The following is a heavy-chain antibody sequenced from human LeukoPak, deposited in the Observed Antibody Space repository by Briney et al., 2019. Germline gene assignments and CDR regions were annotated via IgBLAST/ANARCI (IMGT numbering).Heavy chain of an antibody. D-gene: IGHD3/OR15-3a*01. Sequence: ASVKVSCKASGYTFTIYGINWVRQAPGQGLEWMGWISTYNGNTNYAQKLQGRVAMTTDASTSTAYMELRSLRSDDTAVYYCARGWTGDYYYGMDLWGQRTTVTVSS. J-gene: IGHJ6*02. CDR3: ARGWTGDYYYGMDL. CDR1: GYTFTIYG. V-gene: IGHV1-18*01. CDR2: ISTYNGNT.